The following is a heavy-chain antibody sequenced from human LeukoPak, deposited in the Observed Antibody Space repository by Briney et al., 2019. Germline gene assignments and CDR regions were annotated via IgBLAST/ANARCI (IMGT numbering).Heavy chain of an antibody. CDR2: INPNSGGT. J-gene: IGHJ4*02. CDR1: GYTFTGYY. V-gene: IGHV1-2*02. D-gene: IGHD3-10*01. Sequence: VASVKVSCKASGYTFTGYYMHWVRQAPGQGLEWMGWINPNSGGTNYAQKFQGRVTMTRDTSISTAYMELSRLRSDDTAVYYCARARGSGSPPDYWGQGTLVTVSS. CDR3: ARARGSGSPPDY.